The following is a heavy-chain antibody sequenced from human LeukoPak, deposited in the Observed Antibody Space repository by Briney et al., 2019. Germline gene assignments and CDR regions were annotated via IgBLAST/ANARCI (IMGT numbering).Heavy chain of an antibody. CDR2: IYYSGST. V-gene: IGHV4-30-4*01. D-gene: IGHD2-2*01. Sequence: SETLSLTCTVSGGSISSGDYCWSWIRQPPGKGLEWIGYIYYSGSTYYTPSLKSRVTISVDTSKNQFSLKLSSVTAADTAVYYCARVLPESAAPSSGWFDPWGQGTLVTVSS. CDR1: GGSISSGDYC. CDR3: ARVLPESAAPSSGWFDP. J-gene: IGHJ5*02.